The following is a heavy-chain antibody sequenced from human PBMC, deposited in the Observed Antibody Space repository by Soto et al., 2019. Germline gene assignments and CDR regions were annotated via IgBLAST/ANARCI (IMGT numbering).Heavy chain of an antibody. CDR2: IYYSGST. CDR3: ARTPSSWFPAFDI. Sequence: SETLSLTCTVSGGSISSHYWSWTRQPPGKGLEWIGYIYYSGSTNYNPSLKSRVTISVDTSKNQFSLKLSSVTAADTAVYYCARTPSSWFPAFDICGQGTMVTVSS. CDR1: GGSISSHY. V-gene: IGHV4-59*11. J-gene: IGHJ3*02. D-gene: IGHD6-13*01.